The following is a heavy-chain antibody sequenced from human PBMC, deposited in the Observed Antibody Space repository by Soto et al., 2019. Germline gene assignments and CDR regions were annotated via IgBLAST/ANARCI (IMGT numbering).Heavy chain of an antibody. CDR2: IGDTGITT. Sequence: GGSLRLSCAASGFTFSNYTMTWVRHVPGKGLEWVSSIGDTGITTFYADSVKGRFTISRDNPKNTLYLQMNTLRVEDTAMYYCVKGASWKYFDPWGQGTLVTVSS. D-gene: IGHD1-7*01. J-gene: IGHJ5*01. V-gene: IGHV3-23*01. CDR3: VKGASWKYFDP. CDR1: GFTFSNYT.